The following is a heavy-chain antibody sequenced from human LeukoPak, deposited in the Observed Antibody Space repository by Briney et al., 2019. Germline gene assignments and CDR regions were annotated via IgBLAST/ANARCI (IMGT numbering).Heavy chain of an antibody. V-gene: IGHV4-59*01. D-gene: IGHD1-26*01. CDR1: GGYISADY. J-gene: IGHJ4*02. CDR3: VRGGIVGTTARIPLFDY. CDR2: ISYSGNT. Sequence: SETLSLTCAVSGGYISADYGIWIRQPPGTGLEWIGYISYSGNTNYNPSLKSRVTMSVDTSKNQFSLKLSSVTAADTAVYYCVRGGIVGTTARIPLFDYWGQGTLVTVSS.